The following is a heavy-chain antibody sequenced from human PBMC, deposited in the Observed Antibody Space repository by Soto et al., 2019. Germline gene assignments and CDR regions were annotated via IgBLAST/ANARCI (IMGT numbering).Heavy chain of an antibody. CDR3: ARGTCIVRGLIPDAFDI. Sequence: EVQLVESGGGLVQPGGSLRLSCAASGFTVSSHYINWVRQAPGKGLDWVSVIYNSGTSFYADSVKGRFTVSRDTAKNSVFLQMSSLTAEDTAVYFCARGTCIVRGLIPDAFDIWGQATMVTVSS. D-gene: IGHD3-10*01. V-gene: IGHV3-66*01. CDR1: GFTVSSHY. CDR2: IYNSGTS. J-gene: IGHJ3*02.